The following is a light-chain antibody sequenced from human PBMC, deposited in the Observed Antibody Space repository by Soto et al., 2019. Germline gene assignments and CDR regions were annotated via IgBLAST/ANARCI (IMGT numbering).Light chain of an antibody. Sequence: EIVLTQSPGTLSLSPGERATLSCRASQSVSSSYLAWYQQKPGQAPRLLIYGASSRATGIPDRFSGSGSGTEFTLTISSLQPDDFATYYCQQYNSFFYSFGQGTKVDIK. CDR3: QQYNSFFYS. CDR2: GAS. V-gene: IGKV3-20*01. J-gene: IGKJ2*01. CDR1: QSVSSSY.